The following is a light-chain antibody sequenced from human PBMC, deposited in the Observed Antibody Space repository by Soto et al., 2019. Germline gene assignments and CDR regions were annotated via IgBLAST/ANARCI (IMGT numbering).Light chain of an antibody. CDR2: ENN. CDR3: GTWDSSLSIWV. CDR1: SSNIGNNY. J-gene: IGLJ3*02. Sequence: QSVLTQPTSVSAAPGQKVTISCSGSSSNIGNNYVSWYQQLPGTAPKLLIYENNKRPSGIPDRFSGSKSGTSATLGITGLQTGDEADYYCGTWDSSLSIWVFGGGTKVTVL. V-gene: IGLV1-51*02.